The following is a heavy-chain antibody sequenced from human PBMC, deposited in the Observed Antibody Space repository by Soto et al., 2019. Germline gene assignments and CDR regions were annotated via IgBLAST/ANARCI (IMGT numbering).Heavy chain of an antibody. CDR2: IYNSGST. CDR3: ARRVRGYSYGYYFDY. J-gene: IGHJ4*02. Sequence: SETLSLTCTVSGGSFSGHYWGWIRQPPGKGLEWIGYIYNSGSTNYNPSLKSRVTISVDTSKNQFSLKLSSVTAADTAVYYCARRVRGYSYGYYFDYWGQGTLVTVSS. CDR1: GGSFSGHY. D-gene: IGHD5-18*01. V-gene: IGHV4-59*11.